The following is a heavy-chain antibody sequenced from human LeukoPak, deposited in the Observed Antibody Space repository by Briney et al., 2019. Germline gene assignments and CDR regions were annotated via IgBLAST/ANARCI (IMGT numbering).Heavy chain of an antibody. J-gene: IGHJ4*02. V-gene: IGHV3-30*18. CDR2: ISYDGSNK. CDR1: GFTFSSYG. Sequence: PGRSLRLSCAASGFTFSSYGMHWVRQAPGKGLEWVAVISYDGSNKYYADSVKGRFTISRDNSKNTLYLQMNSLGAEDTAVYYCAKIQDSMIVVDFDYWGQGTLVTVSS. CDR3: AKIQDSMIVVDFDY. D-gene: IGHD3-22*01.